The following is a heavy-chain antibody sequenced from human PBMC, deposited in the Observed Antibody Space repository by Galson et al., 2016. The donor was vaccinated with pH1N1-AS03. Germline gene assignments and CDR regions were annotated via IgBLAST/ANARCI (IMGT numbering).Heavy chain of an antibody. J-gene: IGHJ6*02. CDR3: ARRNPNPNFAIWYQHDYGMDV. CDR2: ISNDGRNV. V-gene: IGHV3-74*01. Sequence: SLRLSCAASGFTFSMSYIHWVRQAPGKGLEWVSRISNDGRNVRYADFVKGRFAVSRDHAKNKVFLQMNSLRADDTAVYFCARRNPNPNFAIWYQHDYGMDVWGQGTTVTVSS. CDR1: GFTFSMSY. D-gene: IGHD2-2*01.